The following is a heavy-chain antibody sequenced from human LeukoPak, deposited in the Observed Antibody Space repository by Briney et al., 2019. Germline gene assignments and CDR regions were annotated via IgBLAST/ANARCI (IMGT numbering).Heavy chain of an antibody. CDR3: ARNYYYDT. V-gene: IGHV3-53*01. CDR1: GFTVSSKY. J-gene: IGHJ4*02. CDR2: IYSVCST. D-gene: IGHD3-22*01. Sequence: PGGSLRLSCAASGFTVSSKYMNWVRQAPGKGLEGVSVIYSVCSTDCADSVKGRFTISRDNAKNSLFLQMNSLRDEDTAVYHCARNYYYDTWGQGTLVTVSS.